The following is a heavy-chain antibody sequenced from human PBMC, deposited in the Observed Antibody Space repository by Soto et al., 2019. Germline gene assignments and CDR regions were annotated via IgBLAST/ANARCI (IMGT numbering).Heavy chain of an antibody. D-gene: IGHD3-3*01. CDR1: GGSFSGYY. J-gene: IGHJ4*02. CDR2: INHSGST. Sequence: SETLSLTCAVYGGSFSGYYWSWIRQPPGKGLEWIGEINHSGSTNYNPSLKSRVTISVDTSKNQFSLKLSSVTAADTAVYYCASSRYYDFWSGHSPSEGFAYWGQGTLVTVSS. CDR3: ASSRYYDFWSGHSPSEGFAY. V-gene: IGHV4-34*01.